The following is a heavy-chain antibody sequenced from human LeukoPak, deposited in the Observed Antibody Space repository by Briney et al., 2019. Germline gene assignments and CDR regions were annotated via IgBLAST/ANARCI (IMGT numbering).Heavy chain of an antibody. CDR2: ISAYNGNT. Sequence: ASVKVSCKASGYTFTSYGISWVRQAPGQGLEWMGWISAYNGNTNYAQKLQGRVTMTTDTSTSTAYMELRSLRSDDTAVYYCARGEYDFWSGYLRRGWFDPWGQGTLVTVSS. V-gene: IGHV1-18*01. J-gene: IGHJ5*02. CDR1: GYTFTSYG. D-gene: IGHD3-3*01. CDR3: ARGEYDFWSGYLRRGWFDP.